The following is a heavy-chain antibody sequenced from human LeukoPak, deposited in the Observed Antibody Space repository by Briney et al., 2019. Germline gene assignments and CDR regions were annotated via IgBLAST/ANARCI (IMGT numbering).Heavy chain of an antibody. CDR2: ISTSSSYI. CDR1: GFTFSSYS. V-gene: IGHV3-21*01. D-gene: IGHD2-21*02. CDR3: ARACGGDCYLSDY. J-gene: IGHJ4*02. Sequence: GGSLRPSCAASGFTFSSYSMNWVRQAPGKGLEWVSSISTSSSYIYYADSVKGRFTISRDNAKNSLYLQMNSLRAEDTAVYYCARACGGDCYLSDYWGQGILVTVSS.